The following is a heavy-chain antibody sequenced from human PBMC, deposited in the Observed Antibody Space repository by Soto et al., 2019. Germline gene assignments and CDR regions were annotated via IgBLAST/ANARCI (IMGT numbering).Heavy chain of an antibody. J-gene: IGHJ4*02. CDR2: IIPNFDTP. CDR3: ARPYYDSSGYYLWYFDY. CDR1: VDSFNTFA. Sequence: QVQLVQSGAEVKKPGSSVKLSCKASVDSFNTFAVTWVRQAPGQGLEWMGGIIPNFDTPNYAQKFQGRVTIIADKSTSTPYMELSSLRSEDTAVYYCARPYYDSSGYYLWYFDYWGQGTLVTVSS. D-gene: IGHD3-22*01. V-gene: IGHV1-69*06.